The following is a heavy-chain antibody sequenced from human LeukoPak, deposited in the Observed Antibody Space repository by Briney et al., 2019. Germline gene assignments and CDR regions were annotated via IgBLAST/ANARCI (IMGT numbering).Heavy chain of an antibody. Sequence: PSETLSLTCTVSGGSMSSYYWSWIRQPPGKGLEWIRYIYYSGSTNYNPSLKSRVTISVDTSKNQFSLKLSSVTAADTAVYYCARVGAARLGWYFDLWGRGTLVTVSS. CDR1: GGSMSSYY. D-gene: IGHD6-6*01. CDR3: ARVGAARLGWYFDL. J-gene: IGHJ2*01. CDR2: IYYSGST. V-gene: IGHV4-59*01.